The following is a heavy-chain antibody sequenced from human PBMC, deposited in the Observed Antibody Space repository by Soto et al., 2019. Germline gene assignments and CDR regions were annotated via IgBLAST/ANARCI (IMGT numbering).Heavy chain of an antibody. CDR2: TNQDGTEK. D-gene: IGHD1-26*01. Sequence: EEQLVESGGGLVQPGGSLRLSCAVSGFTFRRDWMNWVRQAPGKGLEWVAHTNQDGTEKYYVDSVKGRFTIFRDNAKNSLSLPMNSLRVEDTAVYYCSGGVGDAVWGQGTLVTVSS. CDR3: SGGVGDAV. V-gene: IGHV3-7*04. CDR1: GFTFRRDW. J-gene: IGHJ4*02.